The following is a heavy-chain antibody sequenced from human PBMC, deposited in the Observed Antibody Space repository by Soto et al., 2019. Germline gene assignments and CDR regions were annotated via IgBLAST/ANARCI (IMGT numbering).Heavy chain of an antibody. V-gene: IGHV1-69*13. CDR3: ARAPSLIITIFPPPLTDYYYGMDV. CDR1: GGTFSSYA. D-gene: IGHD3-3*01. Sequence: GASVKVSCKASGGTFSSYAISWVRQAPGQGLEWMGGIIPIFGTTNYAQKLQGRVTMTADESTSTAYMELRSLRSDDTAVYYCARAPSLIITIFPPPLTDYYYGMDVWGQGTTVTVSS. CDR2: IIPIFGTT. J-gene: IGHJ6*02.